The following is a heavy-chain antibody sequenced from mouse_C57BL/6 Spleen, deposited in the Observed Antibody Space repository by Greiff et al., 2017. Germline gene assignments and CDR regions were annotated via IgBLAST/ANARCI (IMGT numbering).Heavy chain of an antibody. CDR2: IYPGDGDT. V-gene: IGHV1-80*01. D-gene: IGHD2-5*01. CDR3: ARDGYYSNYVGD. CDR1: GYAFSSYW. J-gene: IGHJ2*01. Sequence: VKLMESGAELVKPGASVKISCKASGYAFSSYWMNWVKQRPGKGLEWIGQIYPGDGDTNYNGKFKGKATLTADKSSSTAYMQLSSLTSEDSAVYFCARDGYYSNYVGDWGQGTTLTVSS.